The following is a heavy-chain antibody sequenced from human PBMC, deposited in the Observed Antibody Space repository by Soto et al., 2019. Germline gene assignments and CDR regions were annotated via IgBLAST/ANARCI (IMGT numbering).Heavy chain of an antibody. CDR1: GFTFSNAH. CDR3: TPRSGREGY. Sequence: EVQLVESGGDLVKPGGSLRLSCAVSGFTFSNAHMSWVRQTPGKGLEWVGHIRTKSEGETTDYAAPVRGRFTISRDDSKSALYLQMNSLMTEGTAVYYCTPRSGREGYWGQGTLVTVSS. CDR2: IRTKSEGETT. J-gene: IGHJ4*02. V-gene: IGHV3-15*01. D-gene: IGHD3-10*01.